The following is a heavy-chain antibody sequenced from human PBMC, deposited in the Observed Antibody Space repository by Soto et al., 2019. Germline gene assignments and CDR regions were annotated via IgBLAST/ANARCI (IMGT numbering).Heavy chain of an antibody. D-gene: IGHD1-26*01. V-gene: IGHV3-30*18. CDR2: ISYDGSNK. Sequence: GGSLRLSCAASGFTFSSYGMHWVRQAPGKGLEWVAVISYDGSNKYYADSVKGRFTISRDNSKNTLYLQMNSLRAEDTAVYYCAKERYAWEPQGCYFDYWGQGTLVTVSS. CDR1: GFTFSSYG. J-gene: IGHJ4*02. CDR3: AKERYAWEPQGCYFDY.